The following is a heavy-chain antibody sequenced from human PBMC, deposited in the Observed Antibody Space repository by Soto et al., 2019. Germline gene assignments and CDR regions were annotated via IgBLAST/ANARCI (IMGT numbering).Heavy chain of an antibody. D-gene: IGHD3-3*01. Sequence: EVQLVESGGGLVQPGGSLRLSCAASGFTFSVYDMNWVRQAPGKGLEWVSHINSRSTTIYYADSVKGRFTISRDNAKHSLFLQMNSLRAEDTAVYFCARNFGFWASDIWGQGTMVTVSS. CDR1: GFTFSVYD. J-gene: IGHJ3*02. CDR3: ARNFGFWASDI. V-gene: IGHV3-48*01. CDR2: INSRSTTI.